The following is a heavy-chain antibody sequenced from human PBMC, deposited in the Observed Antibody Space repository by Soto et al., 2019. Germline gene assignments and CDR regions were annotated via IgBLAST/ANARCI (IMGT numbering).Heavy chain of an antibody. CDR1: GYTFSNFG. J-gene: IGHJ4*02. CDR3: ARDRHSGHDSLDF. CDR2: ISASNGKT. V-gene: IGHV1-18*01. Sequence: ASVKVSCKASGYTFSNFGFSWVRQAPGQGLQWMGWISASNGKTNYAQKMQGRVTMTTDASSATAYMELRSLRADDTAVYYCARDRHSGHDSLDFWGQCTLVTVYS. D-gene: IGHD5-12*01.